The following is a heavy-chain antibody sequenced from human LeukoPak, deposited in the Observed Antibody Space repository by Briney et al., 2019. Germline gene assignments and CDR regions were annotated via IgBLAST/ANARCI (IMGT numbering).Heavy chain of an antibody. CDR3: AREGEMATIRDAAEYFQH. D-gene: IGHD5-24*01. Sequence: GGSLRLSCAASGFTFSSYGMHWVRQAPGKGLEWVAVIWYDGSNKYYADSVKGRFTISRDNSKNTLYLQMNSLRAEDTAVYYCAREGEMATIRDAAEYFQHWGQGTLVTVSS. CDR1: GFTFSSYG. V-gene: IGHV3-33*08. J-gene: IGHJ1*01. CDR2: IWYDGSNK.